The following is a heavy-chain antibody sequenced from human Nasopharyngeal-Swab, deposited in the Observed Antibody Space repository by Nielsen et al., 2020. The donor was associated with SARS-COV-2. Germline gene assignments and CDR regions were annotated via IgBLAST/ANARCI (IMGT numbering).Heavy chain of an antibody. Sequence: GESLKISCAASGFTFSSYAMHWVRQAPGKGLEWVAVISYDGSNKYYADSVKGRFTISRDNSKNTLYLQMNSLRAEDTAVYYCARGGVWFGALGLDYWGQGTLVTVSS. CDR2: ISYDGSNK. CDR3: ARGGVWFGALGLDY. CDR1: GFTFSSYA. V-gene: IGHV3-30-3*01. J-gene: IGHJ4*02. D-gene: IGHD3-10*01.